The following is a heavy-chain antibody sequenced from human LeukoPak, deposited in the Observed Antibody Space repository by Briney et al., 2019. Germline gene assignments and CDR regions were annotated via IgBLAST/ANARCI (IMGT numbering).Heavy chain of an antibody. Sequence: SETLSLTCTVSGGSISSGGYYWSWIRQHPGKGLEWIGYIYYSGSTYYNPSLKSRVTISVDTSKNQFSLKLSSVTAADTAVYYCVGGVVSSNYFDYWGQGTLVTVPS. CDR3: VGGVVSSNYFDY. CDR2: IYYSGST. J-gene: IGHJ4*02. V-gene: IGHV4-31*03. CDR1: GGSISSGGYY.